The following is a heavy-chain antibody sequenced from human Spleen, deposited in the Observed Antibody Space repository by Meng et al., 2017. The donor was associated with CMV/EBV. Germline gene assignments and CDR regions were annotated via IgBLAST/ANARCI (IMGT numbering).Heavy chain of an antibody. CDR3: AKMVGGTADY. J-gene: IGHJ4*02. Sequence: SVSSNSAAWNWIRQSPSRGLEWLGRTYYRSKWYNDYAASVKSRITINPDTSKNQFSLQLSSVTPEDTAIYYCAKMVGGTADYWGQGTLVTVSS. CDR1: SVSSNSAA. CDR2: TYYRSKWYN. V-gene: IGHV6-1*01. D-gene: IGHD1-26*01.